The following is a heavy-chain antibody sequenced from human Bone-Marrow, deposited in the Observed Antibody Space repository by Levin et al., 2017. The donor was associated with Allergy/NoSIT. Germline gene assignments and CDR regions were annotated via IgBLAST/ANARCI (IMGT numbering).Heavy chain of an antibody. CDR3: ARFLGDEDSSSAKNVNYYYGMDV. Sequence: PAASVKVSCKASGYTFTSYDINWVRQATGQGLEWMGWMNPNSGNTGYAQKFQGRVTMTRNTSISTAYMELSSLRSEDTAVYYCARFLGDEDSSSAKNVNYYYGMDVWGQGTTVTVSS. D-gene: IGHD6-6*01. J-gene: IGHJ6*02. V-gene: IGHV1-8*01. CDR1: GYTFTSYD. CDR2: MNPNSGNT.